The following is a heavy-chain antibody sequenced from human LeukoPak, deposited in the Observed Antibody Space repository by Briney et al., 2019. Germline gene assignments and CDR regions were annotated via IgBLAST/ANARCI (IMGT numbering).Heavy chain of an antibody. V-gene: IGHV1-2*02. D-gene: IGHD3-10*01. CDR1: GYTFTGYY. Sequence: GASVKVSCKASGYTFTGYYMHWVRQAPGQGLEWMGWINCNSGGTNYAQKFQGRVTMTRDTSIGTAYMDLSSLRSDDTAVYYCARVPSGFGELNFDYWGQGTLVTVSS. J-gene: IGHJ4*02. CDR2: INCNSGGT. CDR3: ARVPSGFGELNFDY.